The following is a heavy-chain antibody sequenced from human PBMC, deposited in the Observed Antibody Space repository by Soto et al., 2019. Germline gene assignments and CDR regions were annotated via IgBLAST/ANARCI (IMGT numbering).Heavy chain of an antibody. CDR3: AKEAVVVVAAIYYYYYGMDV. V-gene: IGHV3-23*01. CDR1: GFTFSSYA. J-gene: IGHJ6*02. Sequence: EVQLLESGGGLVQPGGSLRLSCAASGFTFSSYAMSWVRQAPGKGLEWVSAISGSGGSTYYADSVKGRFTISRDNSKNTLYRQMNSLRAEDTAVYYCAKEAVVVVAAIYYYYYGMDVWGQGTTVTVSS. CDR2: ISGSGGST. D-gene: IGHD2-15*01.